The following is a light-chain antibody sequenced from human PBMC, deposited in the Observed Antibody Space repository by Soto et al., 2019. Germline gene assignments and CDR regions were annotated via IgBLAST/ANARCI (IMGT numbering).Light chain of an antibody. V-gene: IGKV4-1*01. CDR2: WAS. CDR3: QQYYGNLIT. J-gene: IGKJ5*01. CDR1: QSVLYTSNNRNY. Sequence: DIVMTQSQDSLAVSQGKRATINCKSSQSVLYTSNNRNYLAWYQQNPGQPPKLLIYWASTRDSGVPDRFSGSGSGTDFNLTISSLQAEDVAVYYCQQYYGNLITFGQGTRLEIK.